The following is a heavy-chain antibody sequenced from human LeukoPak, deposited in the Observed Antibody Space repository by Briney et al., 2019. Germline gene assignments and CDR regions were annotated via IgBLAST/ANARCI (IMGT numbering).Heavy chain of an antibody. CDR2: MSPNSGNT. D-gene: IGHD2-15*01. Sequence: ASVKVSCKASGYTFTSYDINWVRQATGQGVEWMGWMSPNSGNTGYAQKFQGRGTMTRTSSITTAYMQLSSLRSEDTAVYYCARRHGRCSDGSCYYPDYWGQGTLVTVSS. V-gene: IGHV1-8*01. J-gene: IGHJ4*02. CDR3: ARRHGRCSDGSCYYPDY. CDR1: GYTFTSYD.